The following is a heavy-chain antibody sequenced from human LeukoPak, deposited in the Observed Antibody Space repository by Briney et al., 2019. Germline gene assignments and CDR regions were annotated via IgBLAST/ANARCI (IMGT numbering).Heavy chain of an antibody. V-gene: IGHV3-15*01. CDR3: TTSYYDSSGYRA. CDR1: GFTLTNAW. J-gene: IGHJ4*02. Sequence: GGSLRLSCAASGFTLTNAWMSWVRQAPGKGLERVARIKTKTAGGTIDYAAPVKGRFTISRDDSKNTVYLQMNSLKTEDTAVYYCTTSYYDSSGYRAWGQGTLVTVSS. CDR2: IKTKTAGGTI. D-gene: IGHD3-22*01.